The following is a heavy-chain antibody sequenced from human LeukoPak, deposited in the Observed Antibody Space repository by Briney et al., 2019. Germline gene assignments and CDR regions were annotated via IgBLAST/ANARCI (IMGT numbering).Heavy chain of an antibody. J-gene: IGHJ4*02. Sequence: ASVKVSCKASGYTFTGYYMHWVRQAPGQGLEWMGWINPNSGGTNYAQKFQGRVTMTRDTSISTAYMELSRLRSDDTAVYYCARDLNIFGVVSYYFEYWGQGTLVTVSS. CDR3: ARDLNIFGVVSYYFEY. V-gene: IGHV1-2*02. CDR1: GYTFTGYY. CDR2: INPNSGGT. D-gene: IGHD3-3*02.